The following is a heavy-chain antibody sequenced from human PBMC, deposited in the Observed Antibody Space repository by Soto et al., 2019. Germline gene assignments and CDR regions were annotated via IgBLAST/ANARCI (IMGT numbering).Heavy chain of an antibody. Sequence: SETLSLTCTVSGGSISSYYWSWIRQPPGKGLEWIGYIYYSGSTNYNPSLKSRVTISVDTSKNQFSLKLSSVTAADTAVYYCARLVTTVALDAFDIWGQGTMVTVSS. J-gene: IGHJ3*02. CDR2: IYYSGST. V-gene: IGHV4-59*01. D-gene: IGHD4-4*01. CDR3: ARLVTTVALDAFDI. CDR1: GGSISSYY.